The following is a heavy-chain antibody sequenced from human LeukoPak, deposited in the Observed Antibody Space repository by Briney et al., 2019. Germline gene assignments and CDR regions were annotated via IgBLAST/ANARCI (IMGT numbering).Heavy chain of an antibody. CDR3: AKDLYYGLGSYYFYGMDV. D-gene: IGHD3-10*01. CDR2: ISSSGGNT. V-gene: IGHV3-23*01. Sequence: PGGSLRLSCAASGFTFSGYAMSWGRQPPGKGLEYVSAISSSGGNTYYADSVKGRFTISRDNSKNTVYVQMNSLRAEDTAVYYCAKDLYYGLGSYYFYGMDVWGQGTTVTVSS. CDR1: GFTFSGYA. J-gene: IGHJ6*02.